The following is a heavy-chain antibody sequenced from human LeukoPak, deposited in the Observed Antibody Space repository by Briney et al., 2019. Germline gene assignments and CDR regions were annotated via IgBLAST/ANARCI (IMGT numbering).Heavy chain of an antibody. CDR2: IKENGNEQ. D-gene: IGHD4-11*01. CDR3: ARGPGDYDASDI. CDR1: GFTFTNYW. Sequence: GGSLRLSCEASGFTFTNYWMSWVRQAPGKGPEWVAHIKENGNEQYYADSVKGRLTISRDNVKQSLCLQMNSLRVEDTAVYFCARGPGDYDASDIWGQGAMVTVSS. J-gene: IGHJ3*02. V-gene: IGHV3-7*01.